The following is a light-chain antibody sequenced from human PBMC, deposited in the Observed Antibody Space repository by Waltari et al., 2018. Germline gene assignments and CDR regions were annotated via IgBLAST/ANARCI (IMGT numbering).Light chain of an antibody. J-gene: IGLJ2*01. CDR1: NIEAKS. V-gene: IGLV3-21*02. CDR2: DDS. CDR3: QVWDSSGDLLVI. Sequence: SYVLTQPHSVSVAPGQTARITCGGDNIEAKSVHWSQQKPGQAPVVVVFDDSDRPSGIPERFSGANSGNTATLTISRVEGGDEADYFCQVWDSSGDLLVIFGGGTKLTVL.